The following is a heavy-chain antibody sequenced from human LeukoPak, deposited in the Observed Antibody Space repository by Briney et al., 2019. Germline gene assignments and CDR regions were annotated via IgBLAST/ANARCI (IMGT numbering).Heavy chain of an antibody. CDR1: GVSISSYY. Sequence: SETLSLTCTVSGVSISSYYCSWIRQPPGKGLEWIGYISTSGSTDYSPSLKSRVTISVDRSKNQCPLNLSSVTAADTAVYYCAGHDEGSGWYRRYIDLWGRGTLVIVSS. V-gene: IGHV4-4*09. J-gene: IGHJ2*01. D-gene: IGHD6-19*01. CDR3: AGHDEGSGWYRRYIDL. CDR2: ISTSGST.